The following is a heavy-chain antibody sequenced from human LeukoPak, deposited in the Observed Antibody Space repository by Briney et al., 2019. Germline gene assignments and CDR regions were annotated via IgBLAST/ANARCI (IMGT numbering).Heavy chain of an antibody. J-gene: IGHJ4*02. CDR2: ISAYNGNT. CDR3: ARIKEQTLDY. CDR1: GYTFTSYG. Sequence: ASVKVSCKASGYTFTSYGISWVRQAPGQGVEWMGWISAYNGNTNYAQKLQGRVTMTTGTSTRTAYMERRSLRFDDTAVYYCARIKEQTLDYWGQGTLSPSPQ. V-gene: IGHV1-18*01.